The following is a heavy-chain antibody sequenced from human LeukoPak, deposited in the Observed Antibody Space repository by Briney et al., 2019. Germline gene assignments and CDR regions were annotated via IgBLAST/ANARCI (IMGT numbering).Heavy chain of an antibody. CDR3: ARDDALGDNALDV. J-gene: IGHJ3*01. Sequence: GGSLRLSCAASGFTFSSYWMSWVRQAPGKGLEWVANIKQDGSEKYYVDSVKGRFTISRDNAKNSLYLQMNSLRAEDTAVYYCARDDALGDNALDVWGQGTMVTVSS. D-gene: IGHD3-16*01. CDR1: GFTFSSYW. CDR2: IKQDGSEK. V-gene: IGHV3-7*01.